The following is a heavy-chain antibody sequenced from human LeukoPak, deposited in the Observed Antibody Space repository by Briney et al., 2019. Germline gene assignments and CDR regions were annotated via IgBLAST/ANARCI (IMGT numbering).Heavy chain of an antibody. Sequence: GRSLRLSCAASGFTFSNSGMHWVRQAPGKGLEWVAVIWYDGSNEYYADAVKGRFTISRDNSKDTVHLQMNSLRVEGTSVYYCAREISFDLWGQGTLVAVSS. CDR3: AREISFDL. J-gene: IGHJ3*01. CDR2: IWYDGSNE. CDR1: GFTFSNSG. V-gene: IGHV3-33*01.